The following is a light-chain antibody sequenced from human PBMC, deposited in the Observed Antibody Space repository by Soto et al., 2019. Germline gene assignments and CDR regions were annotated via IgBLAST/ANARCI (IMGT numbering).Light chain of an antibody. V-gene: IGKV3-20*01. Sequence: EVVLTQSAVALSLSPGEGATLSCRASQTVSKNYLAWYHQKPGQAPRLLIYAASTRATGIPDRFSGSGSGTDFTLTISRLEPEDFAVFYCQQYAVSPITFGQRTRLEIK. CDR3: QQYAVSPIT. CDR2: AAS. J-gene: IGKJ5*01. CDR1: QTVSKNY.